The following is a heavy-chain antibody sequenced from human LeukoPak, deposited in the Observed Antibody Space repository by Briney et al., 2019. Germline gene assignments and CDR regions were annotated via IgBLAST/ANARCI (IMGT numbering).Heavy chain of an antibody. CDR2: IYTSGST. D-gene: IGHD3-10*01. Sequence: SSETLSLTCTVSGGSISSYYWSWVRQPPGKGLEWTGYIYTSGSTNYNPSLKSRVTISVDTSKNQFSLKLSSVTAADTAVYYCARMARAGIFDYWGQGTLVTVSS. CDR1: GGSISSYY. CDR3: ARMARAGIFDY. V-gene: IGHV4-4*09. J-gene: IGHJ4*02.